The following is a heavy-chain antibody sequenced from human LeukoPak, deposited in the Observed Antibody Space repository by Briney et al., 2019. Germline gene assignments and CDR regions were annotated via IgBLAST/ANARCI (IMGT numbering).Heavy chain of an antibody. Sequence: GGSLRLSCAASGFTVSSNYMSWVRQAPGKGLEWVSVIYSGGSTYYVDSVKGRFTISREHSKNTLYLQMNSLRAEDTAVYYCARDRNYDILTGYYYYFDYWGQGTLVTVSS. V-gene: IGHV3-66*02. J-gene: IGHJ4*02. CDR2: IYSGGST. CDR1: GFTVSSNY. D-gene: IGHD3-9*01. CDR3: ARDRNYDILTGYYYYFDY.